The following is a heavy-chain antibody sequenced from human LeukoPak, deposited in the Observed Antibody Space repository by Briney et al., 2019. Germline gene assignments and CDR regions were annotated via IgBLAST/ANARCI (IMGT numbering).Heavy chain of an antibody. CDR2: INPSGDST. D-gene: IGHD3-16*01. J-gene: IGHJ4*02. V-gene: IGHV1-46*01. CDR1: GYTFTINH. CDR3: AKLATSDTGETY. Sequence: GASVKISCKASGYTFTINHIHWVRQAPGQGLEWMGVINPSGDSTTYAQNSQGRVTMTRDTSTSTVYMELRSLRSEDTAIYYCAKLATSDTGETYWGQRTLVTVSS.